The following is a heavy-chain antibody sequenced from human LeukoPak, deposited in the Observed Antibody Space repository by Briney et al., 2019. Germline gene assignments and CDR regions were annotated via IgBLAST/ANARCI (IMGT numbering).Heavy chain of an antibody. CDR3: AKDGSGSYYSPQYYFDY. CDR2: ISGSGGST. V-gene: IGHV3-23*01. Sequence: GGSLRLSCAASGFTFSSYAMSWVRQAPGKGLGWVSAISGSGGSTYYADSVKGRFTISRDNSKNTLYLQMNSLRAEDTAVYYCAKDGSGSYYSPQYYFDYWGQGTLVTVSS. CDR1: GFTFSSYA. J-gene: IGHJ4*02. D-gene: IGHD3-10*01.